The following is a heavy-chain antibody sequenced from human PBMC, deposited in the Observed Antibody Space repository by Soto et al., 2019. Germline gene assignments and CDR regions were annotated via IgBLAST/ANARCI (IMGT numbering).Heavy chain of an antibody. V-gene: IGHV3-33*01. CDR2: ILNDGSNR. CDR3: ARDDDYSGNGKDV. D-gene: IGHD3-10*01. J-gene: IGHJ6*02. Sequence: QVQLVESGGGVVQPGRSLRLSCAASGFTFSNYGMHWVRQAPSKGLEWVAVILNDGSNRYHADSVKDRFTISRDNSKNMLYLQTNSLRAEDTAGYYRARDDDYSGNGKDVWGQGTTVTVS. CDR1: GFTFSNYG.